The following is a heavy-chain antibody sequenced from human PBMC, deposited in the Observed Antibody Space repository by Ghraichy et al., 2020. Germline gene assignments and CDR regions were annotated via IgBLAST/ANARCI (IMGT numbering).Heavy chain of an antibody. V-gene: IGHV3-48*03. CDR3: AREGQKQFVAPESFDH. Sequence: GGSLRLSCAASGFTFSSYEMNWVRQAPGKGLEWISYISRGGSTIYYADSVKGRFTISRDNAKYSLYLQMSSLRAEDTAIYYCAREGQKQFVAPESFDHWGQGTLVTVSS. D-gene: IGHD6-6*01. CDR2: ISRGGSTI. CDR1: GFTFSSYE. J-gene: IGHJ1*01.